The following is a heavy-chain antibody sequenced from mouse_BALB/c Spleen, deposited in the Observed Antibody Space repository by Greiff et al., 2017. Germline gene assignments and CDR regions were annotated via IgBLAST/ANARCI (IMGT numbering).Heavy chain of an antibody. V-gene: IGHV1-14*01. J-gene: IGHJ3*01. Sequence: EVHLVESGPELVKPGASVKMSCKASGYTFTSYVMHWVKQKPGQGLEWIGYINPYNDGTKYNEKFKGKATLTSDKSSSTAYMELSSLTSEDSAVYYCARGSDGNYSWFAYWGQGTLVTVSA. D-gene: IGHD2-1*01. CDR3: ARGSDGNYSWFAY. CDR1: GYTFTSYV. CDR2: INPYNDGT.